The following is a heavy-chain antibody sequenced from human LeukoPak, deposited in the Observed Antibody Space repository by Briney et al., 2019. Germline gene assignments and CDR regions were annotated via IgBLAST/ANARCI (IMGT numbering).Heavy chain of an antibody. CDR3: ARGRDGHGKTSPTDY. Sequence: PSETLSLTCTVSGGSISSSSYYWGWIRQPPGKGLEWIGSIYYSGSTYYNPSLKSRVTISVDTSKNQFSLKLSSVTAADTAVYYCARGRDGHGKTSPTDYWGQGTLVTVSS. D-gene: IGHD5-24*01. CDR2: IYYSGST. CDR1: GGSISSSSYY. J-gene: IGHJ4*02. V-gene: IGHV4-39*07.